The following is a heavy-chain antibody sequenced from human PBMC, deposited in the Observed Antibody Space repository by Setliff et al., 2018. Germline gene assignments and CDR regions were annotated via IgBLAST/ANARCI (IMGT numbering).Heavy chain of an antibody. CDR3: ARAKDGYDFDYFDY. CDR2: IHHTGTT. V-gene: IGHV4-31*02. Sequence: SETLSLTCTVSDGSIRSGDYWGWIRQHPGEGLEWIGYIHHTGTTFYNPSLRSRVTISVDTSKNQFSLKLTSLTAADTAVYYCARAKDGYDFDYFDYWGQGTQVTVSS. CDR1: DGSIRSGDY. J-gene: IGHJ4*02. D-gene: IGHD5-12*01.